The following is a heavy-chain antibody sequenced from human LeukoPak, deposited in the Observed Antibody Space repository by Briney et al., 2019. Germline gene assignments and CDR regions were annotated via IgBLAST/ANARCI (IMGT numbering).Heavy chain of an antibody. V-gene: IGHV1-8*03. J-gene: IGHJ3*02. CDR3: AVGGVPAAHDAFDI. CDR1: GYTFTSYD. CDR2: MNPNSGNT. Sequence: GASVKVSXKASGYTFTSYDINWMRQATGQGLEWMGWMNPNSGNTGYAQKFQGRVTITRNTSISTAYMELSSLRSEDTAVYYCAVGGVPAAHDAFDIWGQGTMVTVSS. D-gene: IGHD2-2*01.